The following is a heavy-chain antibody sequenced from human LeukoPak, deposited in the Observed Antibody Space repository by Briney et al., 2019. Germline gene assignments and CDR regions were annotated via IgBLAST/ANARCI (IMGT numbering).Heavy chain of an antibody. Sequence: ASVKVSCKASGYTFTSYYLHWVRQAPGQGLEWMGIINPSGGSTTYAQNLRGRVTMTRDTSTSTVYMELSSLRSEDTAVYYCAREKARAPSYYYGMDVWGQGTTVTVSS. CDR1: GYTFTSYY. V-gene: IGHV1-46*04. CDR2: INPSGGST. CDR3: AREKARAPSYYYGMDV. J-gene: IGHJ6*02.